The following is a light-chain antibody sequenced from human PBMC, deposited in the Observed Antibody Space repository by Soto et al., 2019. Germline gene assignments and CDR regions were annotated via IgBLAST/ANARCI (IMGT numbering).Light chain of an antibody. CDR2: DAS. CDR3: QPRSNSIT. CDR1: QSVSSY. J-gene: IGKJ5*01. Sequence: EIVLTQSPATLSLSPGERATLSCRASQSVSSYLAWYQQKPGQAPRLLIYDASNRATGIPARFSGSGSGTDFTLTSSGLEPGNFVVYYCQPRSNSITFGHGTRLEIK. V-gene: IGKV3-11*01.